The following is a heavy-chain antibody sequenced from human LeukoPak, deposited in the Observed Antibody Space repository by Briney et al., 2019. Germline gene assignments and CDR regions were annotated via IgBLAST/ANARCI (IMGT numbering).Heavy chain of an antibody. CDR2: MNPNSGNT. CDR3: ARRVGSGWPVQH. D-gene: IGHD6-19*01. V-gene: IGHV1-8*01. Sequence: EASVKVSCKASGYTFSSYDINWVRQATGQGLEWMGWMNPNSGNTGYAQKFQGRLNMTRNTSIDTAHMELSSLRSDDTAVYYCARRVGSGWPVQHWGQGTLVTVSS. CDR1: GYTFSSYD. J-gene: IGHJ1*01.